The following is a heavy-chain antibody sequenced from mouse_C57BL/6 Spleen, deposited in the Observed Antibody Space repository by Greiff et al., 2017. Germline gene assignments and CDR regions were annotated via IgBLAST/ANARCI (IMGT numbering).Heavy chain of an antibody. J-gene: IGHJ3*01. CDR1: GYTFTSYW. Sequence: QVQLQQPGAELVKPGASVKMSCQASGYTFTSYWLTWVKQRPGQGLEWIGDIYPGSGSTNSNEKFKCNATLTVDTSSNTAYMQLSSLTSEDSAVYYCGWGNYGECAYWGQGTLVTVSA. CDR2: IYPGSGST. CDR3: GWGNYGECAY. V-gene: IGHV1-55*01. D-gene: IGHD2-1*01.